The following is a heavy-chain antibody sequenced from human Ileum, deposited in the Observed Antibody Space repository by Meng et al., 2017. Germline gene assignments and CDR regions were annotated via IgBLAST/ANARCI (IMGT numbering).Heavy chain of an antibody. CDR2: ISYDGSHN. Sequence: VRLVESGGGGVRSGGSLRLVCAASGFSLCLYEAEWVGQAEGKGLEWVERISYDGSHNSYADSVKGRFAISRDNSENTLFLQMSGLRADDTALYYCTRDYNDGSGRFDIWGQGTLVTVSS. V-gene: IGHV3-30*15. J-gene: IGHJ4*02. D-gene: IGHD3-22*01. CDR1: GFSLCLYE. CDR3: TRDYNDGSGRFDI.